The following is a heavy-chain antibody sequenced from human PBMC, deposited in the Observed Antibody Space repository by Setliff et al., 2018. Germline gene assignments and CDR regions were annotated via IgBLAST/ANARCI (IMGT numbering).Heavy chain of an antibody. CDR2: INTSGTT. V-gene: IGHV4-4*07. CDR1: GGSLNTYY. CDR3: ARGRMRGSCSGPSCTYDPFDI. Sequence: LSLTCTVSGGSLNTYYWSWIRQPAGKELEWIGRINTSGTTRYNPSLRSRATLSVDESKNQFSLILRSVTAADTAVYYCARGRMRGSCSGPSCTYDPFDIWGQGT. D-gene: IGHD2-2*01. J-gene: IGHJ3*02.